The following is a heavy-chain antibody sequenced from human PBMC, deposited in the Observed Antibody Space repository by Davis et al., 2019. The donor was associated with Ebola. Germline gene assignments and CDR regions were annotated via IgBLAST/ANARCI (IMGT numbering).Heavy chain of an antibody. D-gene: IGHD5-12*01. CDR2: TYYNSKWYN. CDR3: TRGWLRGWFDP. Sequence: PSETLSLTCAISGDSVSSGGWNWIRQSPSRGLEWLGRTYYNSKWYNDYAVSVKSRVTINPDTSKNQFSLHLNSVTPEDTAVYYCTRGWLRGWFDPWGQGTQVIVSS. CDR1: GDSVSSGG. V-gene: IGHV6-1*01. J-gene: IGHJ5*02.